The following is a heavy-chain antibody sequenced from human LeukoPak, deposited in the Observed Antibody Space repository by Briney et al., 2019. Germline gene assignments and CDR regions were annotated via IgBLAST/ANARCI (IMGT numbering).Heavy chain of an antibody. Sequence: SQTLSLTCALSGDSVSSNSATWNWIRQSPSRGLEWLGRTYYRSKLYKYYAVSVKGRITINPDTSKNQFSLQLNSVTPEDTAVYYCARGPSYFQHWGQGTLVTVSS. CDR1: GDSVSSNSAT. J-gene: IGHJ1*01. V-gene: IGHV6-1*01. CDR3: ARGPSYFQH. CDR2: TYYRSKLYK.